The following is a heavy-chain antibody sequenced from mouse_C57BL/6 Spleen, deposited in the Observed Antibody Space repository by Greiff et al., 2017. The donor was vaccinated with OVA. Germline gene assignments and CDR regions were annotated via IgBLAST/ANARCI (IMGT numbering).Heavy chain of an antibody. CDR2: INPSSGTT. CDR1: GYTFTSYW. Sequence: VQLQQSGAELAKPGASVKLSCKASGYTFTSYWMHWVKQRPGQGLEWIGYINPSSGTTKYNQKFKDKATLTADKSSSTAYMQLSSLTYEDAAVYDCARRHDYDVGFAYWGQGTLVTVSA. J-gene: IGHJ3*01. D-gene: IGHD2-4*01. CDR3: ARRHDYDVGFAY. V-gene: IGHV1-7*01.